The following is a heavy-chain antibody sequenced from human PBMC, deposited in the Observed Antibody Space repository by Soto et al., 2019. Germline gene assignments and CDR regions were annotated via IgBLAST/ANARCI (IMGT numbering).Heavy chain of an antibody. Sequence: QVQLQESGPGLVKPSQTLSLTCTVSGGSISSGGYYWSWIRQHPGKGLEWIGYIYYSGSTYYNPSLTRRVTLSVDPSKNQFSLKLSSVTAADTAVYYCARASLDYGGYYGMDVWGQGTTVTVSS. CDR2: IYYSGST. J-gene: IGHJ6*02. D-gene: IGHD4-17*01. V-gene: IGHV4-31*03. CDR3: ARASLDYGGYYGMDV. CDR1: GGSISSGGYY.